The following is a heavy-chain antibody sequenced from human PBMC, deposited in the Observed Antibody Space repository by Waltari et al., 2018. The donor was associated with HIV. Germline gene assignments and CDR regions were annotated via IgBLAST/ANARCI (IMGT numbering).Heavy chain of an antibody. CDR2: IRYDGNTK. D-gene: IGHD2-15*01. V-gene: IGHV3-30*02. J-gene: IGHJ6*02. CDR3: AKELRSGYSYYYYGMDV. CDR1: GFRFGVSS. Sequence: QGQLVESGGGVVQPGRSLRLYCAASGFRFGVSSMPRPRQAPGKGLEWVTFIRYDGNTKYYADSVKGRFTISRDNSKNTLYLQMSSLRAEDTAVYYCAKELRSGYSYYYYGMDVWGQGTTVTVSS.